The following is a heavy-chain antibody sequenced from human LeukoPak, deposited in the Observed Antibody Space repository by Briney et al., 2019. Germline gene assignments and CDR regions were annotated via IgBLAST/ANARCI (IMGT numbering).Heavy chain of an antibody. CDR3: ARDRLVVVRNWFDP. CDR2: IWYDGSNK. CDR1: GSTFSSYG. D-gene: IGHD3-22*01. J-gene: IGHJ5*02. V-gene: IGHV3-33*01. Sequence: GGSLRLFCAASGSTFSSYGMHWVRQAPGKGLEWVAVIWYDGSNKYYADSVKGRFTISRDSSKNTLYLQMNSLRAEDTAVYYCARDRLVVVRNWFDPWGQGTLVTVAS.